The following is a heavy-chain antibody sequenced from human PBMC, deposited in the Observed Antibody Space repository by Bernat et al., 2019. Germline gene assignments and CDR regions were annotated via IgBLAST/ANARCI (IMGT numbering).Heavy chain of an antibody. CDR2: IYSGGST. D-gene: IGHD6-19*01. J-gene: IGHJ4*02. V-gene: IGHV3-NL1*01. CDR3: ARNTGYSSGWYNDY. Sequence: QVQLVESGGGVVQPGRSLRLSCAASGFTFSSYGMHWVRQAPGKGLEWVAVIYSGGSTYYADSVKGRFTISRDNSKNTLYLQMNSLRAEDTAVYYCARNTGYSSGWYNDYWGQGTLVTVSS. CDR1: GFTFSSYG.